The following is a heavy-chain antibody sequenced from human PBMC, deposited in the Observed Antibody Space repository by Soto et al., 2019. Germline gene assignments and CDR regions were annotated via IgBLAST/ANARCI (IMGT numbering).Heavy chain of an antibody. D-gene: IGHD2-2*02. Sequence: PGGSLRPSCAASGFTFSSYEMNWVRQAPGKGLEWVSSISSSGSTIYYADSVKGRFTISRDNAKNSLYLQMNSLRAEDTAVYYCARSWGVYCSSTSCYSPWFDPWGQGTLVTVS. CDR1: GFTFSSYE. CDR3: ARSWGVYCSSTSCYSPWFDP. V-gene: IGHV3-48*03. J-gene: IGHJ5*02. CDR2: ISSSGSTI.